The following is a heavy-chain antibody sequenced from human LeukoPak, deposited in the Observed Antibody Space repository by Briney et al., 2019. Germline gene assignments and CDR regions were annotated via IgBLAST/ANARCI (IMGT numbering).Heavy chain of an antibody. CDR1: GFTFSSYE. V-gene: IGHV3-48*03. D-gene: IGHD6-19*01. CDR3: ARGGSLGY. CDR2: ISSSGSAI. J-gene: IGHJ4*02. Sequence: GGSLSLSCAASGFTFSSYEMNWVRQAPGKGLEWVSKISSSGSAIYYADCVKGRFTISRDNAKSTLYLQMNSLRVEDTAVYYCARGGSLGYWGQGTLVTVSS.